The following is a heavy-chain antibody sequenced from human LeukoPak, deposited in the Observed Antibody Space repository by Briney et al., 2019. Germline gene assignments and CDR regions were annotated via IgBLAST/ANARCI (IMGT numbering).Heavy chain of an antibody. J-gene: IGHJ4*02. CDR3: ASVASYYGSGSSGVFDY. CDR1: GYTFTSYA. Sequence: ASVKVSCKASGYTFTSYAMNWVRQAPGQGLEWMGWINTNTGNPTYAQGFTGRFVFSLDTSASTAYLQISSLKAEDTAAYYCASVASYYGSGSSGVFDYWGQGTLVTVSS. D-gene: IGHD3-10*01. CDR2: INTNTGNP. V-gene: IGHV7-4-1*02.